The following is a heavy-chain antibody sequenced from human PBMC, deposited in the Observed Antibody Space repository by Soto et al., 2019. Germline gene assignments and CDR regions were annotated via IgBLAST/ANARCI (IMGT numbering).Heavy chain of an antibody. D-gene: IGHD2-8*01. J-gene: IGHJ4*02. Sequence: EVLLLESGGGLVQPGQSLRLSCAASILTFRGLGMSWVRQAPGKGLEWVATIDKSGSNTHYADSVRGRFTISRDNSRNTLDLHMSNVRAVDTALYFCVSWVSAHFDYWGQGTLVTVSS. V-gene: IGHV3-23*05. CDR3: VSWVSAHFDY. CDR2: IDKSGSNT. CDR1: ILTFRGLG.